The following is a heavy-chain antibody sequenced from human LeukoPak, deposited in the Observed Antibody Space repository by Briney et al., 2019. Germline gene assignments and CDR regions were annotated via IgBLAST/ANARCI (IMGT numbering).Heavy chain of an antibody. CDR2: IYTSGST. J-gene: IGHJ6*02. CDR3: ARDSVAGYYYGMDV. V-gene: IGHV4-4*07. CDR1: GGSLSSYY. Sequence: SETLSLTCIVSGGSLSSYYWSWIRQPAGKGLEWIGRIYTSGSTNYNPSLKSRVTMSVDTTKNQFSLKLSSVTAADTAVYYCARDSVAGYYYGMDVWGQGTTVTVSS. D-gene: IGHD6-19*01.